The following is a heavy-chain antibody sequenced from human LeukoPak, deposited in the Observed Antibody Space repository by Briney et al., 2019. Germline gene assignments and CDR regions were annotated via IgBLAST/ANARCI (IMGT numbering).Heavy chain of an antibody. CDR2: ISYDGSNK. J-gene: IGHJ6*02. CDR1: GFTFSRYG. Sequence: GRSLRLSCAASGFTFSRYGMHWVRQAPGKGLEWVAVISYDGSNKYYADSVKGRFTISRDNSKNTLYLQMNSLRAEDTAVYYCAKVDSSGWYGYYYYGKDVWGQGTTVTVSS. D-gene: IGHD6-19*01. V-gene: IGHV3-30*18. CDR3: AKVDSSGWYGYYYYGKDV.